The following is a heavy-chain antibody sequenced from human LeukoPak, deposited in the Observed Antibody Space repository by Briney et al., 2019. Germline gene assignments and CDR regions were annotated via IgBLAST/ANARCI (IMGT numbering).Heavy chain of an antibody. V-gene: IGHV3-48*01. J-gene: IGHJ3*02. CDR2: ISSSSSTI. CDR3: ARGNGYNLDAFDI. CDR1: GFTFSSYS. Sequence: GGSLRLSCAASGFTFSSYSMNWVRQAPGKGLEWVSYISSSSSTIYYADSVKGRFTISRDNAKNSLYLQMNSLRAEDTAVYYCARGNGYNLDAFDIWGQGTKVTVSS. D-gene: IGHD5-24*01.